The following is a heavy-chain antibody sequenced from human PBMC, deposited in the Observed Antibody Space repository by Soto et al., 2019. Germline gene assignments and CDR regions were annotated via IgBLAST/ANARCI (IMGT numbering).Heavy chain of an antibody. V-gene: IGHV1-18*01. CDR1: GYTFTSYG. CDR2: ISAYNGNT. D-gene: IGHD4-17*01. J-gene: IGHJ3*02. CDR3: ARVGLDFGDYFAFDI. Sequence: ASVKVSCKASGYTFTSYGITWVRQAPGQGLEWMGWISAYNGNTNYAQKLQGRVTMTTDTSTTTAYMELKSLRSDDTAVYYCARVGLDFGDYFAFDISGQGTMVTVSS.